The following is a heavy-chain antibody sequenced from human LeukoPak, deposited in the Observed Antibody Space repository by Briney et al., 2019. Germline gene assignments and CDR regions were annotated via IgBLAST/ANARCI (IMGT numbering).Heavy chain of an antibody. Sequence: SQTLSLTCAISGDSVSSNSAAWNWIRQSPSRGLEWLGRTYYRSKWHNDYAVSVKSRITINPDTSKNQFSLQVNSVTPEDTAVYYCARAFESMDAFDIWGQGTMVTVSS. CDR3: ARAFESMDAFDI. D-gene: IGHD3-9*01. J-gene: IGHJ3*02. CDR1: GDSVSSNSAA. CDR2: TYYRSKWHN. V-gene: IGHV6-1*01.